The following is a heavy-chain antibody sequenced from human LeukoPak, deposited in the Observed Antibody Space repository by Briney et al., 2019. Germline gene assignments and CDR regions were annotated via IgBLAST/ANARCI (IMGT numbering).Heavy chain of an antibody. CDR3: AKETSSSFDY. Sequence: QPGGSLRLSCAASGFTFSSYAMNWVRQAPGKGLEWVSGISNSGGSTYYADSVKGRFTISRDNSKDTLYLQMNSLRAEDTAVYYCAKETSSSFDYWGQGTLVTVSS. D-gene: IGHD6-6*01. V-gene: IGHV3-23*01. J-gene: IGHJ4*02. CDR1: GFTFSSYA. CDR2: ISNSGGST.